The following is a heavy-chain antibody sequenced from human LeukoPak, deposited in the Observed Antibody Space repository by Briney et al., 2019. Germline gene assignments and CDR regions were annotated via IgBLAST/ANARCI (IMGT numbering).Heavy chain of an antibody. Sequence: GASVKVSCKASGGTFSSYAISWVRQAPGQGLEWMGRIIPILGIANYAQKFQGRVTITADKSTSTAYMELRSLRSDDTAVYYCARDSQTFYFVYWGQGTLVTVSS. CDR3: ARDSQTFYFVY. J-gene: IGHJ4*02. D-gene: IGHD3-16*01. CDR2: IIPILGIA. V-gene: IGHV1-69*04. CDR1: GGTFSSYA.